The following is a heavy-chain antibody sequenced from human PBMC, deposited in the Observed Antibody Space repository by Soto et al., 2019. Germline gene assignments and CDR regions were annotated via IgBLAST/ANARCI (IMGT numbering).Heavy chain of an antibody. CDR3: AKEMVAAAYVETSPFDF. D-gene: IGHD2-15*01. Sequence: GGSLRLSCAASGFTFSSYAMAWVRQAPGTELEWVSVIDGSGGDTSIADSVKGRFSISRDNSKKMLYLQMNSLRAEDTARYFCAKEMVAAAYVETSPFDFWGQGTLVTVSS. CDR1: GFTFSSYA. V-gene: IGHV3-23*01. CDR2: IDGSGGDT. J-gene: IGHJ4*02.